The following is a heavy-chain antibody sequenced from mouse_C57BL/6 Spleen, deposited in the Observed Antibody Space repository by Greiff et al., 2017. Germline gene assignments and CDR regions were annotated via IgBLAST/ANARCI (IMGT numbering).Heavy chain of an antibody. J-gene: IGHJ4*01. V-gene: IGHV1-82*01. CDR2: IYPGDGDT. CDR1: GYAFSSSW. D-gene: IGHD2-4*01. CDR3: ARDGDDYDDYYAMDY. Sequence: QVQLQQSGPELVKPGASVKISCKASGYAFSSSWMNWVKQRPGKGLEWIGRIYPGDGDTNYNGKFKGKATLTADKSASTAYMQLSSLTSEDSAVYFGARDGDDYDDYYAMDYWGQGTSVTVSS.